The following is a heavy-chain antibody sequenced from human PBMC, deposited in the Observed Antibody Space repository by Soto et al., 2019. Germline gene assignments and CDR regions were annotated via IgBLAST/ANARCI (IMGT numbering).Heavy chain of an antibody. CDR3: SKGPHWGIISAPHDH. D-gene: IGHD3-16*01. CDR2: INGGDDSE. J-gene: IGHJ4*02. Sequence: EVQLWESGGGLVQPGGSLRLSCAVSGFTFRSSPMSWVRRAPGKGLEWVSGINGGDDSEHYVDSVRGRFTIIRDNSKNLLLLQMNSLRVEDTGLYYCSKGPHWGIISAPHDHWGQGTQVTVSS. CDR1: GFTFRSSP. V-gene: IGHV3-23*01.